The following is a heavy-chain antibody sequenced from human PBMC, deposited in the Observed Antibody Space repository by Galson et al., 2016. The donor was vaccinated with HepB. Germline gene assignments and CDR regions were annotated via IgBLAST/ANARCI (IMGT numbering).Heavy chain of an antibody. CDR1: GFIFSNYA. D-gene: IGHD3/OR15-3a*01. CDR2: ISDDGSNK. V-gene: IGHV3-30-3*01. J-gene: IGHJ4*02. Sequence: SLRLSCAASGFIFSNYAIHWVRQAPGKGLEWVAVISDDGSNKYYADSVKGRFTISRDNSKNTLYLQMNSLRAEDTAVFYCARDDFWTGPPSASFSFDYWGQGTLVTVSS. CDR3: ARDDFWTGPPSASFSFDY.